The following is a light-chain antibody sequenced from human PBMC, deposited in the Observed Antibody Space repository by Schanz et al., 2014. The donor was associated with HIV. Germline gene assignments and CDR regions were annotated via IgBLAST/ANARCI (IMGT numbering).Light chain of an antibody. V-gene: IGLV1-47*02. CDR1: SSNIGTNY. Sequence: QSVLTQPPSASGTPGQRVTISCSGSSSNIGTNYVYWYQQLPGTAPRLLIQANNQRPSGVPDRFSGSKSGNTASLTVSGLQAEDEADYYCSSYAGSNKFGVFGGGTKLTVL. J-gene: IGLJ3*02. CDR2: ANN. CDR3: SSYAGSNKFGV.